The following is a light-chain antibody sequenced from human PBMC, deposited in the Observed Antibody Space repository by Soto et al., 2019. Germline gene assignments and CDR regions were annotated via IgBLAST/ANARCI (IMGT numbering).Light chain of an antibody. J-gene: IGLJ2*01. CDR3: SSYAGSSNLGV. Sequence: QSALTQPPSASGSPGQSVTISCTGTSSDVGGYNYVSWYQQHPGGAPKLMIYEVSKRPSGVPDRFSGSKSGNTASLTVSGLQPEDEADYYCSSYAGSSNLGVFGGGTKLTVL. V-gene: IGLV2-8*01. CDR2: EVS. CDR1: SSDVGGYNY.